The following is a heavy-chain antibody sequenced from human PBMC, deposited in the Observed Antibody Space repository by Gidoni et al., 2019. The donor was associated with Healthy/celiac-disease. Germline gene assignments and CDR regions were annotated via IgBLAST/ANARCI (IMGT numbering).Heavy chain of an antibody. CDR3: ARGPSRDYYGSGSFIF. CDR2: INHSGST. J-gene: IGHJ4*02. CDR1: GGSFSGYY. V-gene: IGHV4-34*01. Sequence: QVQLQQWGAGLLKPSETLSLTCAVYGGSFSGYYWSWIRQPPGKGLEWIGEINHSGSTNYNPSLKSRVTISVDTSKNQFSLKLSSVTAADTAVYYCARGPSRDYYGSGSFIFWGQGTLVTVSS. D-gene: IGHD3-10*01.